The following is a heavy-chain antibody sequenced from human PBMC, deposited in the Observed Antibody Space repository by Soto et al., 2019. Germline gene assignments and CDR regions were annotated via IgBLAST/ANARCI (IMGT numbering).Heavy chain of an antibody. V-gene: IGHV4-39*01. CDR2: VYYRGRS. J-gene: IGHJ4*02. D-gene: IGHD4-17*01. Sequence: SETLSLTCTFSGDSVTNISYYWGWIRQSPGKGLEGVGSVYYRGRSYSKTSVKSRVIISVDTSKNRFSLSLNSVTASDTAVYFCVSQRTTVPTQAYFDYWGPGALVTVSS. CDR3: VSQRTTVPTQAYFDY. CDR1: GDSVTNISYY.